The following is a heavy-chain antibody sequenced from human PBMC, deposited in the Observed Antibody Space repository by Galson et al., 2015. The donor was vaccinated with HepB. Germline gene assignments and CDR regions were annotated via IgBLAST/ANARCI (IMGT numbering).Heavy chain of an antibody. CDR1: GFTFRNYA. V-gene: IGHV3-23*01. J-gene: IGHJ5*02. CDR2: VTSDGSNK. D-gene: IGHD2-21*01. Sequence: SLRLSCAGSGFTFRNYAMSWVRQAPGKGLEWVSVVTSDGSNKYYADSVKGRFTVSRDNSKNMVYLQMNSLRVDDAAIFYCAIDGILHCGHDCHIDRWGHGTLVTVSS. CDR3: AIDGILHCGHDCHIDR.